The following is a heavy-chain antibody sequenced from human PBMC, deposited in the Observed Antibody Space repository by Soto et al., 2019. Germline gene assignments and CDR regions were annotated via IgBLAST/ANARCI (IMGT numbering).Heavy chain of an antibody. Sequence: QVQLVQSGAEEKKPGASVKVSCKASGYTFTSYAMHWVRQAPGQRLEWMGWINAGNGNTKYSQKFQGRVTITRDTSASTAYMELSSLRSEDTAVYYCARPNYDSSGYYYGLGNYYFDYWGQGTLVTVSS. CDR3: ARPNYDSSGYYYGLGNYYFDY. CDR2: INAGNGNT. CDR1: GYTFTSYA. J-gene: IGHJ4*02. V-gene: IGHV1-3*05. D-gene: IGHD3-22*01.